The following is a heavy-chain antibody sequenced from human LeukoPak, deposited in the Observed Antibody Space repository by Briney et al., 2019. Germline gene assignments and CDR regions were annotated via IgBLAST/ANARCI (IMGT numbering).Heavy chain of an antibody. CDR3: ARDQSSAAGMSAPDY. CDR1: GFTFSSFG. CDR2: ISYDGSNK. Sequence: GGSLRLSCAASGFTFSSFGVHWVRQAPGKGLEWVAVISYDGSNKYYADSVKGRFTISRDNSKNTLYLQMNSLRAEDTAVYYCARDQSSAAGMSAPDYWGQGTLVTVSS. D-gene: IGHD6-13*01. J-gene: IGHJ4*02. V-gene: IGHV3-30*19.